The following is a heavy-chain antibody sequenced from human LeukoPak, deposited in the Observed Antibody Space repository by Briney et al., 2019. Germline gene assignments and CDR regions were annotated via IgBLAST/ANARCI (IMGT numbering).Heavy chain of an antibody. Sequence: QTGGSLTLSCAASGFIFTNYFMSWVRQAPGKGLEWVASIKHDGSEKYYVDSVRGRFTISRDNTMNSLYLQMSSLRAEDTAVYYCATDRGWRTSGYYLYYFEYWGQGTLVTFSS. CDR1: GFIFTNYF. J-gene: IGHJ4*02. D-gene: IGHD3-3*01. V-gene: IGHV3-7*01. CDR3: ATDRGWRTSGYYLYYFEY. CDR2: IKHDGSEK.